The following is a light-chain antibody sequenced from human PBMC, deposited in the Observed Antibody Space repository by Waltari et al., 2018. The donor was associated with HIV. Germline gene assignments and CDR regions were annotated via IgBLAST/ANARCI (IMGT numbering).Light chain of an antibody. CDR3: QSYDTSLSGWV. V-gene: IGLV1-40*01. CDR2: GDT. J-gene: IGLJ3*02. Sequence: QSVLTQPPSVSGAPGQRVTISCTGNSSNIGAGYDVHWYQQLPGTAPKLLIYGDTNRPSGVPDRFSGSKSGTSASLAITGLQAVDEADYYCQSYDTSLSGWVFGGGTKLTVL. CDR1: SSNIGAGYD.